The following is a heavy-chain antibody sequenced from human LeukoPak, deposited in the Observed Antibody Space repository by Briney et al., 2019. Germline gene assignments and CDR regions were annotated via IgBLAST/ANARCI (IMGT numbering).Heavy chain of an antibody. CDR2: ISYDGSNK. CDR1: GFTFSSYA. Sequence: GRSLRLSCAASGFTFSSYAVHWVRQAPGKGLEWVAVISYDGSNKYYADSVKGRFTISRDNSKNTLYLQMNSLRSEDTAVYYCARDRSITIFGVVMKYFDYWGQGTLVTVSS. D-gene: IGHD3-3*01. CDR3: ARDRSITIFGVVMKYFDY. J-gene: IGHJ4*02. V-gene: IGHV3-30-3*01.